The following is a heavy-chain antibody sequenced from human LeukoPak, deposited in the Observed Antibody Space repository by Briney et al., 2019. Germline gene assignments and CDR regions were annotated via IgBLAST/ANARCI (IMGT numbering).Heavy chain of an antibody. Sequence: SQTLSLTCSVSGVSVSDGRYYWTWIRQHPGKGLEWIGYKYYSGSAKYNPSLKSRLTISIGTSKNQFSLHLSSVTAADTATYYCATPYCSTISCLDVFNMWGQGTRVTVSS. J-gene: IGHJ3*02. CDR3: ATPYCSTISCLDVFNM. CDR2: KYYSGSA. V-gene: IGHV4-31*03. D-gene: IGHD2-2*01. CDR1: GVSVSDGRYY.